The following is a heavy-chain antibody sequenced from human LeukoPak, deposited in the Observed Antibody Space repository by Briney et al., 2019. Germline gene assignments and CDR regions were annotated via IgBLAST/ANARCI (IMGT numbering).Heavy chain of an antibody. CDR1: GYTFTCYY. CDR2: INPNSGGT. J-gene: IGHJ4*02. D-gene: IGHD2-21*02. CDR3: ASRGDSNSFDY. V-gene: IGHV1-2*02. Sequence: ASVNVSCKSFGYTFTCYYIHWVRQAPGQGLEWMGWINPNSGGTNYAQKFQGRVTMTRDTSISTAYMELSRLRSDDTAVYYCASRGDSNSFDYGGQGTLVTVSS.